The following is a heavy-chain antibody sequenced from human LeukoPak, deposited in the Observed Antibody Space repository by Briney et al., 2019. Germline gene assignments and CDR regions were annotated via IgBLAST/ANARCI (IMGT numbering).Heavy chain of an antibody. J-gene: IGHJ3*02. V-gene: IGHV3-48*02. D-gene: IGHD1-26*01. CDR3: ARDRSGSWGFDI. CDR1: GFALSGLS. CDR2: ITISSSSI. Sequence: GGSLRLSCAASGFALSGLSMSCGRQAPGKGLEYVSYITISSSSIFYADSVRGRFTIYRENAKNSLYLQMNSLRDEDAAVYYCARDRSGSWGFDIWGQGTVVTVSS.